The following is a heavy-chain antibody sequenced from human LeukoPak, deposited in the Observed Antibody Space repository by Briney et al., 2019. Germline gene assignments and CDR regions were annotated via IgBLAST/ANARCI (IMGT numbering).Heavy chain of an antibody. D-gene: IGHD1-26*01. CDR2: IKQDGYEK. Sequence: GGSLRLSCAASGFTFSGYWMSWVRQTPEKGLEWGANIKQDGYEKYYLDSVKGRFTISRDNAKNPLYLQMNSLRADDPAVYYCARDKIVGPTTLDFWGQGTLVTVSS. CDR3: ARDKIVGPTTLDF. CDR1: GFTFSGYW. V-gene: IGHV3-7*01. J-gene: IGHJ4*02.